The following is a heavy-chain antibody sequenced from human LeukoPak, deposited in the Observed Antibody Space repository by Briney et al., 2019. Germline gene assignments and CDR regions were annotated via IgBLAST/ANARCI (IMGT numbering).Heavy chain of an antibody. CDR1: GGSISSYS. Sequence: PSETLSLTCTVSGGSISSYSWSWIRQPPGKGVEWIAHIYNGVNTNYNPSLKSRVTISVDTSKNQFSLRLNSVTAADTAVYYCARSRAFNSGAFDPWGQGSLVTVSS. D-gene: IGHD1-26*01. J-gene: IGHJ5*02. CDR2: IYNGVNT. V-gene: IGHV4-59*01. CDR3: ARSRAFNSGAFDP.